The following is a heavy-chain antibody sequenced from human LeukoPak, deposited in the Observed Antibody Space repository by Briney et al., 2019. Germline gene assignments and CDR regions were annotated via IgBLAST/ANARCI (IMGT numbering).Heavy chain of an antibody. V-gene: IGHV7-4-1*02. Sequence: ASVKVSCKASGYTFTSYTMNWVRQAPGQGLEWMGRINTNTGNPTYAQGFTGRFVFSLDTSVSTAYPQISSLKAEDTAVYYCARDREDGYNTVDYWGQGTLVTVSS. CDR2: INTNTGNP. J-gene: IGHJ4*02. CDR3: ARDREDGYNTVDY. D-gene: IGHD5-24*01. CDR1: GYTFTSYT.